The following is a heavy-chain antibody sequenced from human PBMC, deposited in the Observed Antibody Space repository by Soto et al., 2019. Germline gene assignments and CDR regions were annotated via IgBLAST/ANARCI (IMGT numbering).Heavy chain of an antibody. V-gene: IGHV4-39*01. CDR1: GASVSSSNYY. CDR3: ARLGGSFAVPHFDY. J-gene: IGHJ4*02. Sequence: PSETLSLTCTVSGASVSSSNYYCAWIRQPPGKGLEWIGSIYYTGSTYYNPSLKSRVTISVDTSKNQFSLKLTSVTAADTAVYYCARLGGSFAVPHFDYWGQGTLVTVSS. D-gene: IGHD1-26*01. CDR2: IYYTGST.